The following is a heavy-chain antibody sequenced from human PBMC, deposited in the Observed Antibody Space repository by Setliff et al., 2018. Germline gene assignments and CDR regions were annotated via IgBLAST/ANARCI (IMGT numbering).Heavy chain of an antibody. D-gene: IGHD3-3*01. CDR1: GYTFTSYG. V-gene: IGHV1-18*01. CDR2: ISAYNGNT. CDR3: ASDGQGNYNFWSGSYYYYGMDV. Sequence: ASVKVSCKASGYTFTSYGISWVRQAPGQGLEWMGWISAYNGNTNYAQKLQGRVTMTTDTSTSTAYMELRSLRSDDTAVYYCASDGQGNYNFWSGSYYYYGMDVWGQGTTVTISS. J-gene: IGHJ6*02.